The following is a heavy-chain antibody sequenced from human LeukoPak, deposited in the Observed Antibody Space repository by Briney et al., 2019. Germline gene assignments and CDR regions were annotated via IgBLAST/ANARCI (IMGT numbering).Heavy chain of an antibody. CDR3: ARETPPHPIDY. V-gene: IGHV1-2*02. J-gene: IGHJ4*02. Sequence: ASVKVSCKASGYTFTGYYMHWVRQAPGQGLEWMGWINPNSGGTNYAQKFQGRVTMTRDTSISTAYMELSSLRSEDTAVYYCARETPPHPIDYWGQGTLVTVSS. CDR2: INPNSGGT. CDR1: GYTFTGYY.